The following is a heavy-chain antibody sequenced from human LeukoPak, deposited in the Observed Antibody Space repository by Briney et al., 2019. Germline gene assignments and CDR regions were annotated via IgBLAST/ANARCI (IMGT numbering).Heavy chain of an antibody. CDR3: ARESYYDILTGYYSSAFDI. J-gene: IGHJ3*02. CDR1: GFTFNTYS. Sequence: GGSLRLSCAASGFTFNTYSMNWVRQTPGKGLEWVSYISSSRTIHYADSVKGRFTISRDNAKNSLYLQMNSLRAEDTAVYYCARESYYDILTGYYSSAFDIWGQGTMVTVSS. V-gene: IGHV3-48*01. CDR2: ISSSRTI. D-gene: IGHD3-9*01.